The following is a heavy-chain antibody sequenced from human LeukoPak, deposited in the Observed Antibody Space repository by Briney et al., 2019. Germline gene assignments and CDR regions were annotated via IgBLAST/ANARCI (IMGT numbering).Heavy chain of an antibody. V-gene: IGHV4-39*07. Sequence: SETLSLTCTVSGGSISSSSYYWGWIRQPPGKGLEWIGSIYYSGSIYYNPSLKSRVTISVDTSKNQFSLKLSSVTAADTAVYYCARVICSSTSCYGGWFDPWGQGTLVTVSS. CDR2: IYYSGSI. D-gene: IGHD2-2*01. CDR3: ARVICSSTSCYGGWFDP. CDR1: GGSISSSSYY. J-gene: IGHJ5*02.